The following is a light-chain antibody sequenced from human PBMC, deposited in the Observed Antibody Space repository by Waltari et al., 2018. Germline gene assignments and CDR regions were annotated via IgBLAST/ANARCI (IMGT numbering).Light chain of an antibody. V-gene: IGLV4-69*01. CDR3: QTGGHGTLV. J-gene: IGLJ3*02. CDR2: GNGDGRH. Sequence: PGRGPRYLVTGNGDGRHNKGDEIPDRFAGSSCGAEHYLAIASLQSEDEADYYCQTGGHGTLVFGGGTKLTVL.